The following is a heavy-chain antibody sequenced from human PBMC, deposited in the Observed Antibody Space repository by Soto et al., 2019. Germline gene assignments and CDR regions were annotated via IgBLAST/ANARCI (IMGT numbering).Heavy chain of an antibody. CDR3: ARDREAGYNFYYGMDV. V-gene: IGHV4-4*07. D-gene: IGHD6-19*01. J-gene: IGHJ6*02. CDR1: GADINTYS. Sequence: SETLSLTCSVSGADINTYSWTWIRQPAGRGLGWIGRIYTSASINYNPSLKGRVTLSVDTSTNQVSLRLASVTAADTAFFYCARDREAGYNFYYGMDVWGQGTTVTVSS. CDR2: IYTSASI.